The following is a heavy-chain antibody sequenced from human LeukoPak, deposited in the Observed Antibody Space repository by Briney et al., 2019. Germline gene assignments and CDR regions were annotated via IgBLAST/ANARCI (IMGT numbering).Heavy chain of an antibody. V-gene: IGHV3-7*01. CDR2: IKEDGSEK. J-gene: IGHJ4*01. D-gene: IGHD3-22*01. CDR3: ARECLQGYHESSGFEY. Sequence: GGSLRLSCAASGFTFNNYWMTWVRQAPEKGLEWVASIKEDGSEKYYVDSVKGRFTISRDNANYLVYQQMNSLRAEDTAVYYCARECLQGYHESSGFEYWGHGTLVTVSS. CDR1: GFTFNNYW.